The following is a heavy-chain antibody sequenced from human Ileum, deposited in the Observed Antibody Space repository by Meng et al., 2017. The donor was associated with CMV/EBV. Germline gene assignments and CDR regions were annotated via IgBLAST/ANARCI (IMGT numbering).Heavy chain of an antibody. CDR3: ARALGLGAVMPNYDAFDL. V-gene: IGHV3-23*01. CDR2: YYGGAT. D-gene: IGHD6-19*01. J-gene: IGHJ3*01. CDR1: GFTFSAFA. Sequence: GESLKISCAASGFTFSAFAMGWVRQAPGKGLEWVSSVYYGGATHYADSVKGRFTISRDTSMDTLYLQLNDLRVEDTAVYYCARALGLGAVMPNYDAFDLWGQGTVVTVSS.